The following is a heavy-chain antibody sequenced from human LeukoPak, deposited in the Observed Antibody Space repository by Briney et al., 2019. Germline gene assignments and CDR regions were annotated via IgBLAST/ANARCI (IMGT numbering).Heavy chain of an antibody. D-gene: IGHD4-11*01. J-gene: IGHJ4*02. V-gene: IGHV3-48*01. CDR2: ISSSSSTI. CDR1: GFTFSSYS. Sequence: GGSLRLSCAASGFTFSSYSMNWVRQAPEKGQEWVSYISSSSSTIYYADSVKGRFTISRDNAKNSLYLQMNSLRAEDTAVYYCARVGYTVPDYWGQGTLVTVSS. CDR3: ARVGYTVPDY.